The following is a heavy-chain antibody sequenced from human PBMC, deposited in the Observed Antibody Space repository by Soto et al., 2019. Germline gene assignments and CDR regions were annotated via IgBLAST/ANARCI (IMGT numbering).Heavy chain of an antibody. J-gene: IGHJ6*02. Sequence: PSETLSLTCTVSAGSVSSGSYYWSWIRQPPGKGLEWIGYIYYSGSTNYNPSLKSRVTISVDTSKNQFSLKLSSVTAADTAVYYCARDRATVTNNYYGMDVWGQGTTVTVSS. CDR2: IYYSGST. CDR1: AGSVSSGSYY. CDR3: ARDRATVTNNYYGMDV. V-gene: IGHV4-61*01. D-gene: IGHD4-17*01.